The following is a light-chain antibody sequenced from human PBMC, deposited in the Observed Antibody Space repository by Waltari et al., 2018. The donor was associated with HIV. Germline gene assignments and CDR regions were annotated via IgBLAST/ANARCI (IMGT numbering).Light chain of an antibody. CDR2: VKN. V-gene: IGLV1-44*01. J-gene: IGLJ2*01. Sequence: QSVLTQPPSTSGTPGQSVTISCSGRSSNIGSNTVSWFQQLPGKAPKVLIYVKNQRPSGVPDRFSGSKSGTSASLAIGGLQSEDEADYYCASWDDSLNGPVFGGGTTLTVL. CDR3: ASWDDSLNGPV. CDR1: SSNIGSNT.